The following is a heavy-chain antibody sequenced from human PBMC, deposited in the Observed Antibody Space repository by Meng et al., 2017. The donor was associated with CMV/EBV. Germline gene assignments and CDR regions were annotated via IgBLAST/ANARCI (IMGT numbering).Heavy chain of an antibody. CDR3: ASFYYCSSTSCYTENYYYYGMDV. Sequence: SVKVSCKASGGTFSSYAIRWVRQAPGQGLEWMGGIIPIFGTANYAQKFQGRVTITTDESTSTAYMELSSLRSEDTAVYYCASFYYCSSTSCYTENYYYYGMDVWGQGTTVTVSS. CDR2: IIPIFGTA. D-gene: IGHD2-2*02. J-gene: IGHJ6*02. CDR1: GGTFSSYA. V-gene: IGHV1-69*05.